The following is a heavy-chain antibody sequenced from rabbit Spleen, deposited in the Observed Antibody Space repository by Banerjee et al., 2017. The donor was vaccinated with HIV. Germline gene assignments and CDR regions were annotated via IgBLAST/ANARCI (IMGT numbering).Heavy chain of an antibody. D-gene: IGHD8-1*01. J-gene: IGHJ4*01. Sequence: EESGGDLVKPEGSLTLTCTASGFSFEFSFSGNYWICWVRQAPGKGLQWIACINTYTGKPVYATWAKGRFTISRTSSTTVTLQMTSLTAADTATYFCARDGAGGSYFALWGQGTLVTVS. CDR1: GFSFEFSFSGNYW. CDR2: INTYTGKP. V-gene: IGHV1S45*01. CDR3: ARDGAGGSYFAL.